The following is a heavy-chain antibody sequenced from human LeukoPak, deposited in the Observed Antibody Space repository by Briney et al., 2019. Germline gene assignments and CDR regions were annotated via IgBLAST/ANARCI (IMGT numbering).Heavy chain of an antibody. V-gene: IGHV3-74*01. CDR1: GFTVSSNY. Sequence: GGSLRLSCAASGFTVSSNYMSWVRQAPGKGLVWVSRINSDGSSTSYADSVKGRFTISRDNAKNTLYLQMNNLRAEDTAVYYCARGWEGYFDYWGQGTLVTVSS. J-gene: IGHJ4*02. D-gene: IGHD1-26*01. CDR3: ARGWEGYFDY. CDR2: INSDGSST.